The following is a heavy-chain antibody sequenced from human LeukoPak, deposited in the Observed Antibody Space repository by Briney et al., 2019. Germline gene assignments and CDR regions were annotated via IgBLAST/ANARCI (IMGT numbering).Heavy chain of an antibody. J-gene: IGHJ2*01. CDR3: ARGDGVIGAIGIGSWYFDL. D-gene: IGHD2/OR15-2a*01. CDR1: AGSFSGDS. V-gene: IGHV4-34*01. CDR2: VTRTGST. Sequence: SETLSLTCVVSAGSFSGDSWSWIRQAPGKGLEWIGEVTRTGSTNYHPSLKSRVLISVDTSKSQFSLKVSSVTAADTGVYYCARGDGVIGAIGIGSWYFDLWGRGTLVAVSS.